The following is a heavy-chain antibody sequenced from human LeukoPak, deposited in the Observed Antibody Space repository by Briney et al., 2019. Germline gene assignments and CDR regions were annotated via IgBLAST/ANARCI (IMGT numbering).Heavy chain of an antibody. D-gene: IGHD4-17*01. CDR2: ISAYNGNT. J-gene: IGHJ4*02. CDR1: GYTFTSYG. CDR3: ARGSGPTVTSDFDY. Sequence: GASVKVSCKASGYTFTSYGISWVRQAPGQGLEWMGWISAYNGNTNYAQKLQGRVTMTTDTSTSTAYMELRSLGSDDTAVYYCARGSGPTVTSDFDYWGQGTLVTVSS. V-gene: IGHV1-18*01.